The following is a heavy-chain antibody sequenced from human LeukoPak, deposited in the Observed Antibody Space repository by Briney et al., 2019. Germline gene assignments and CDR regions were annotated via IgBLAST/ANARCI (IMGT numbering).Heavy chain of an antibody. J-gene: IGHJ6*03. Sequence: SETLSLTCTVSGGSISSSSYYWGWIRQPPGKGLEWIGSIYYSGSTYYNPSLKSRVTISVDTSKNQFSLKLSSVTAADTAVYYCARQRYYGSGSYYSYMDVWGKGTTVTISS. V-gene: IGHV4-39*01. CDR1: GGSISSSSYY. CDR2: IYYSGST. D-gene: IGHD3-10*01. CDR3: ARQRYYGSGSYYSYMDV.